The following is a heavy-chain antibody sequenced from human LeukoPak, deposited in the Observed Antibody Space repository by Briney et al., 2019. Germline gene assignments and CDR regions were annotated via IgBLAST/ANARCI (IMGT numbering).Heavy chain of an antibody. D-gene: IGHD3-10*01. CDR1: GFTFSGSA. CDR2: IRSKANSCAT. CDR3: TKGFGELSI. Sequence: GGSLRLSCAASGFTFSGSAMHWVRQASGKGLEWVGRIRSKANSCATAYAASVKGRFTISRDDSKNTAYLQMNSLKTEDTAVYYCTKGFGELSIWGQGTMVTVSS. V-gene: IGHV3-73*01. J-gene: IGHJ3*02.